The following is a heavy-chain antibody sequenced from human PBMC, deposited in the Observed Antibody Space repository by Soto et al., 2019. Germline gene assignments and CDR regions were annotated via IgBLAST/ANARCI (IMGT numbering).Heavy chain of an antibody. J-gene: IGHJ4*02. CDR1: GGSFSGYY. D-gene: IGHD1-7*01. Sequence: SETLSLTCAVYGGSFSGYYWSWIRQPPGKGLEWIGEINHSGSTNYNPSPKSRVTISVDTSKNQFSLKLSSVTAADTAVYYCARGGWNYIPIAYWGQGTLVTVSS. V-gene: IGHV4-34*01. CDR2: INHSGST. CDR3: ARGGWNYIPIAY.